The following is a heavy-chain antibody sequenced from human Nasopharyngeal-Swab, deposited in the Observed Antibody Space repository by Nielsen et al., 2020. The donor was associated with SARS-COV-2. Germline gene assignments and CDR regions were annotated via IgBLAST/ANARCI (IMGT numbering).Heavy chain of an antibody. V-gene: IGHV4-39*01. CDR3: AKHPDGRWFGELSYYYYGRDV. CDR2: IYYRGST. Sequence: WIRQSPSRGLEWIASIYYRGSTYYNPSLESRLTISVDTSKNHFSLKLTSVTAADTAVYYCAKHPDGRWFGELSYYYYGRDVWGQGTTVTVSS. J-gene: IGHJ6*02. D-gene: IGHD3-10*01.